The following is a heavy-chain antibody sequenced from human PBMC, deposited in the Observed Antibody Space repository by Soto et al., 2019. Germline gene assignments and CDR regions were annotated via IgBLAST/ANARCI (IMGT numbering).Heavy chain of an antibody. J-gene: IGHJ5*01. CDR1: GIIFRSYA. Sequence: DVQLLESGGGLVQPGGSLRLSCAASGIIFRSYAMNWVRQAPGKGLERVSGISGSGDSTYYADAVRGRFTISRDNAKNTLFLQMNSLRDDDTALYYCAKAGIGGFRGWDTFNWFDSWGQGILVTVSS. CDR2: ISGSGDST. CDR3: AKAGIGGFRGWDTFNWFDS. D-gene: IGHD5-18*01. V-gene: IGHV3-23*01.